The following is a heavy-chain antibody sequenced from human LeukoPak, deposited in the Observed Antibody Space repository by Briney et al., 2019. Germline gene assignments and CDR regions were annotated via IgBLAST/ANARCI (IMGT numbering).Heavy chain of an antibody. CDR3: ARGAVPPRLDSLYYYYYYMDV. CDR2: IRYDGSNK. CDR1: GFTFSSYG. Sequence: PGGSLRLSCAASGFTFSSYGMHWVRQAPGKGLEWVAFIRYDGSNKYYADSVRGRFTISRDNSKNTLYLQMNSLRAEDTAVYYCARGAVPPRLDSLYYYYYYMDVWGKGTTVTVSS. V-gene: IGHV3-30*02. J-gene: IGHJ6*03. D-gene: IGHD6-19*01.